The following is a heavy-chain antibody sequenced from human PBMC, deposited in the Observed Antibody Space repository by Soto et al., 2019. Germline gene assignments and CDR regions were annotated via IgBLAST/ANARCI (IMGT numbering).Heavy chain of an antibody. V-gene: IGHV3-74*01. D-gene: IGHD3-3*01. CDR3: AKAGTIFGVVMNNWIDP. Sequence: GGSLRLSCAASGFTFSSDWMHWVRQAPGKGLEWVSRINTDGSDTSYADSVKGRFTISRDNSKNTLYLQMNSLRVEDTAIYYCAKAGTIFGVVMNNWIDPWGQGALVTVSS. CDR2: INTDGSDT. CDR1: GFTFSSDW. J-gene: IGHJ5*02.